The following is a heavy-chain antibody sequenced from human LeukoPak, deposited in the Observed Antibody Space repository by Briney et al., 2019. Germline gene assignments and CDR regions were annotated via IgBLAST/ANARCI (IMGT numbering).Heavy chain of an antibody. J-gene: IGHJ4*02. V-gene: IGHV3-30*02. CDR3: AKDLRGGDGGYWRDFGY. CDR2: IRSDGSNK. Sequence: PGGSLRLSCAASGFTFSSYGMHWVRQAPGKGLEWVAFIRSDGSNKYYADSVKGRFTISRDNSKNTLYLQMNSLRAEDTAVYYCAKDLRGGDGGYWRDFGYWGQGTLVTVSS. CDR1: GFTFSSYG. D-gene: IGHD2-15*01.